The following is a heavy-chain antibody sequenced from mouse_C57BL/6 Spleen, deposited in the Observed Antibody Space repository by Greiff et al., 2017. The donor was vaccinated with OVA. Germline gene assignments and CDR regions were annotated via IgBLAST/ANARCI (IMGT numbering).Heavy chain of an antibody. D-gene: IGHD1-1*01. V-gene: IGHV1-85*01. CDR1: GYTFTSYD. J-gene: IGHJ1*03. Sequence: VQLQQSGPELVKPGASVKLSCKASGYTFTSYDINWVKQRPGQGLEWIGWIYPRDGSTKYNEKFKGKATLTVDTSSSTAYMELHSLTSEDSAVYFCARLTTVVKGYFDVWGTGTTVTVSS. CDR3: ARLTTVVKGYFDV. CDR2: IYPRDGST.